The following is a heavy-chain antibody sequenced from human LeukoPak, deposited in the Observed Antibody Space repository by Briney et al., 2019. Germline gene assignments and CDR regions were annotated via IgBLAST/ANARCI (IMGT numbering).Heavy chain of an antibody. CDR1: GGSISSYY. V-gene: IGHV4-4*07. CDR3: ARHGHGYCSSTSCYRWFDP. Sequence: KPSETLSLTCTVSGGSISSYYWSWIRQPAGKGLESIGHISTSGSTNYNPSLKSRVTMSVDTSKNQFSLKLSSVTAADTAVYYCARHGHGYCSSTSCYRWFDPWGQGTLVTVSS. D-gene: IGHD2-2*01. CDR2: ISTSGST. J-gene: IGHJ5*02.